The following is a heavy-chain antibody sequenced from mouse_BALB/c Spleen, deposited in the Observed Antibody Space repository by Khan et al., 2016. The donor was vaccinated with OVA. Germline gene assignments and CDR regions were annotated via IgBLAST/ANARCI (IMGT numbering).Heavy chain of an antibody. CDR3: VQPSYGPRNFDV. CDR1: GFNIKDTY. CDR2: IAPANGET. Sequence: VQLKQSGTELVKPGASVKLSCTASGFNIKDTYMHWVKQRPEQGLEWIGRIAPANGETKYDPKFQGKATITADTSSNTSYLQLSSLTSEDTAVYYGVQPSYGPRNFDVWGEGTTVTVSS. J-gene: IGHJ1*01. V-gene: IGHV14-3*02. D-gene: IGHD1-1*02.